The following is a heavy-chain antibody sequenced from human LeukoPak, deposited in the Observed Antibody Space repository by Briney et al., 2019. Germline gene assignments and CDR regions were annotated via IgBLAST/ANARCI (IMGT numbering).Heavy chain of an antibody. CDR3: GRGHWGLDY. D-gene: IGHD7-27*01. J-gene: IGHJ4*02. V-gene: IGHV3-21*01. CDR2: ISSSSLYI. Sequence: GGSLRLSCAASGFTLSTYSLNWVRQAPGKGLERVSSISSSSLYIYYADSVKGRFTTSRDNAKSSLYLQMNSLRAEDTAVYYCGRGHWGLDYWGQGALVTVSS. CDR1: GFTLSTYS.